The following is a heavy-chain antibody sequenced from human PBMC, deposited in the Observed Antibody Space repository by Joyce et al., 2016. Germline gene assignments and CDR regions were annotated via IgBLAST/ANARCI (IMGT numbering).Heavy chain of an antibody. D-gene: IGHD3-3*01. V-gene: IGHV1-2*02. Sequence: QVQLVQSGAEVKKPGAPVKVSCKASRYTFTDNYMHWLRQAPGQGLEWMGWIYPINGGRNYAQKFQGRVTMTRDTSISTAYMELSRLKSDDTAVYYCARGGYYGPYYFDYWGQGTLVTVSS. CDR3: ARGGYYGPYYFDY. CDR2: IYPINGGR. CDR1: RYTFTDNY. J-gene: IGHJ4*02.